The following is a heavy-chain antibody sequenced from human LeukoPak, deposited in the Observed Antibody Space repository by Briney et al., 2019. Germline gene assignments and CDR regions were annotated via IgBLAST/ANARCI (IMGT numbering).Heavy chain of an antibody. Sequence: GGSLRLSCAASGFTVSSNYMSWVRQAPGKGLEWVSVIYSGGSTYYADSVKGRFTISRDNSKNTLYLQMNSLRAEDTAVYYCARAHVDIVATTDYWGQGTLVTVSS. CDR3: ARAHVDIVATTDY. V-gene: IGHV3-53*01. CDR2: IYSGGST. CDR1: GFTVSSNY. D-gene: IGHD5-12*01. J-gene: IGHJ4*02.